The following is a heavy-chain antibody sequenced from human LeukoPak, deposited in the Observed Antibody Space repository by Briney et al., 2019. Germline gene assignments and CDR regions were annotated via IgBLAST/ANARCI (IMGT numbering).Heavy chain of an antibody. V-gene: IGHV3-23*01. D-gene: IGHD6-13*01. CDR1: GFTFSSYG. J-gene: IGHJ4*02. CDR2: ISGSGGST. Sequence: GGSLRLSCAASGFTFSSYGMSWVRQAPGKGLEWVSAISGSGGSTYYADSVKGRFTISRDNSKNTLYLQMNSLRAEDTALYHCARVFIAAAGLYYFDYWGQGTLVTVSS. CDR3: ARVFIAAAGLYYFDY.